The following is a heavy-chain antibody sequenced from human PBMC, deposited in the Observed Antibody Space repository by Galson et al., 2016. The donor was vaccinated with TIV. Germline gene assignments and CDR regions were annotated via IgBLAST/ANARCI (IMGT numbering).Heavy chain of an antibody. D-gene: IGHD6-13*01. CDR1: GFTFSLYG. CDR3: AKASLAAAGHEGAFDF. CDR2: ISSDGRNE. J-gene: IGHJ4*02. Sequence: SLRLSCAASGFTFSLYGMHWVRQAPVKGLEWVAAISSDGRNEYYGDSVKGRFTVSRDNSKNTVSLQMNSLRAEKTAVYYCAKASLAAAGHEGAFDFWGQGTLVTVSS. V-gene: IGHV3-30*18.